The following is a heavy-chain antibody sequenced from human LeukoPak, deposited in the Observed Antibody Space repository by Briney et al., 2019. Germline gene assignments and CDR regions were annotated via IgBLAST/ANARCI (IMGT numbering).Heavy chain of an antibody. D-gene: IGHD3-22*01. V-gene: IGHV1-2*02. CDR3: ARDPFYDSSGYYYPFDY. Sequence: GASVTVSCKASGYTFTGYYMHWVRQAPGQGLEWMGWINPNSGGTNYAQKFQGRVTMTRDTSISTAYMELSRLRSDDTAVYYCARDPFYDSSGYYYPFDYWGQGTLVTVSS. CDR1: GYTFTGYY. J-gene: IGHJ4*02. CDR2: INPNSGGT.